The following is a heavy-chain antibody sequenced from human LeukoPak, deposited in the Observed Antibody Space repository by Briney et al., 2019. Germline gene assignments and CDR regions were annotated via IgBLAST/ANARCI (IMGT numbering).Heavy chain of an antibody. CDR1: GFTFSDYY. V-gene: IGHV3-11*03. CDR3: ATMTNWGLDY. D-gene: IGHD7-27*01. CDR2: ISSSSSYT. J-gene: IGHJ4*02. Sequence: PGGSLSLSCAASGFTFSDYYMSWIRQAPGKGLEWVSYISSSSSYTNYADSVKGRFTISRDNAKNSLYLQMNSLRAEDTAVYYCATMTNWGLDYWGQGTLVTVSS.